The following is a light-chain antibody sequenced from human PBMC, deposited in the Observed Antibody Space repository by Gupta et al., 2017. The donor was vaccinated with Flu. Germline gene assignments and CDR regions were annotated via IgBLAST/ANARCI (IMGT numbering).Light chain of an antibody. V-gene: IGLV1-40*01. CDR2: GNT. CDR3: QSYDSSLTGVV. Sequence: QSVLTQPPSVSGAPGHRVTISCTGSSSNIGAGYDVHWYQHLPGTAPKLLMFGNTNRPSGVADRVSGSKSGTSASLAITGLQAEDEADYYCQSYDSSLTGVVFGGGTKLTVL. CDR1: SSNIGAGYD. J-gene: IGLJ2*01.